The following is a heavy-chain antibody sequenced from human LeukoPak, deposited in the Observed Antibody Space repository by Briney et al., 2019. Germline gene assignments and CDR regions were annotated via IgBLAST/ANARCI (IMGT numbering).Heavy chain of an antibody. Sequence: GGSLRLSCAASGFSFSSYAMSWVRQAPGKGLEWVPGISGSDGSTYYADSVKGRFTISRDNSKNTLYLQMNSLRAEDMAVYYCAKVSYSSGWHHFDYWGQGTLVTVSS. CDR3: AKVSYSSGWHHFDY. J-gene: IGHJ4*02. V-gene: IGHV3-23*01. D-gene: IGHD6-19*01. CDR1: GFSFSSYA. CDR2: ISGSDGST.